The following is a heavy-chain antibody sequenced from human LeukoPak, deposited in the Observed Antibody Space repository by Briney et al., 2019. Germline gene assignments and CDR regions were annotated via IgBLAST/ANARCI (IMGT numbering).Heavy chain of an antibody. Sequence: ASVKVSCKASGYTFTSYGISWVRQAPGQGLERMGWISAYNGNTNYAQKLQGRVTMTTDTSTSTAYMELRRLRSDDTAVYYCARVEYSSSYFDYWGQGTLVTVSS. D-gene: IGHD6-6*01. V-gene: IGHV1-18*01. CDR3: ARVEYSSSYFDY. J-gene: IGHJ4*02. CDR1: GYTFTSYG. CDR2: ISAYNGNT.